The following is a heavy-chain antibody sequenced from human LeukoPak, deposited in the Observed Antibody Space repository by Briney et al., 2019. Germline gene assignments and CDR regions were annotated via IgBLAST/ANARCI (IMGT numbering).Heavy chain of an antibody. CDR1: GYTFTSYG. CDR2: ISAYNGNT. J-gene: IGHJ5*02. Sequence: ASVKVSCKASGYTFTSYGISWVRQAPGQGLEWMGWISAYNGNTNYAQKLQGRVTMTTDTSTSTAYMELRSLRSDDTAVYYCARDLSIVVVVAATNNWFDPWGQGTLVTVSS. V-gene: IGHV1-18*01. D-gene: IGHD2-15*01. CDR3: ARDLSIVVVVAATNNWFDP.